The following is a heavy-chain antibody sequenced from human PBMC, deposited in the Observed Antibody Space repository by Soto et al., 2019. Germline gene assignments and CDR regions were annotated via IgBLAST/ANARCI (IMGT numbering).Heavy chain of an antibody. J-gene: IGHJ6*04. Sequence: WGSLRLSCTASGFTFSRYGMSWFRQAPGKGLQWVSTISGSDNSTYYADSVKGRFTISRDNSKNTLYLQMSSLRADDTAVYYCAPLGGWGKGTTATVAS. CDR3: APLGG. V-gene: IGHV3-23*01. CDR1: GFTFSRYG. CDR2: ISGSDNST.